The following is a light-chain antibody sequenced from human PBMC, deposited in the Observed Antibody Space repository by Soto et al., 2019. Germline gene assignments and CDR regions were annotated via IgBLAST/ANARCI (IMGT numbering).Light chain of an antibody. V-gene: IGKV1-33*01. J-gene: IGKJ5*01. CDR1: QDISNY. CDR3: QQYDNRPIT. CDR2: DAS. Sequence: DIQMTQSPSSLSASVGDRVTITCQASQDISNYLNWYQQKPGNAPKLLIYDASNLETGVPSRFSGSGSGTDVTFSISSLQPEDSATYYCQQYDNRPITFGQGTRLEIK.